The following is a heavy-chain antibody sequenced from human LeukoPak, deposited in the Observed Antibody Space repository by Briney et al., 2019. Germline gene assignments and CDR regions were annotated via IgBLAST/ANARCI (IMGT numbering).Heavy chain of an antibody. J-gene: IGHJ3*02. D-gene: IGHD1-26*01. V-gene: IGHV4-39*07. CDR1: GGSVNSSSYY. Sequence: SETLSLTCTVSGGSVNSSSYYWDWIRQPPGKGPEWVTSIYYSGSTNYNPSLKSRVTISVDTSKNQFSLKLSSVTAADTAVYYCARDGRDRPYAFDIWGQGTMVTVSS. CDR2: IYYSGST. CDR3: ARDGRDRPYAFDI.